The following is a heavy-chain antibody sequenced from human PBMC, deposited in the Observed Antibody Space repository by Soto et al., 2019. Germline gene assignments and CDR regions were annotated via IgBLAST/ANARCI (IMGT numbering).Heavy chain of an antibody. CDR1: GFTFSSYA. CDR3: AKDLENSSSSWYWFDP. D-gene: IGHD6-13*01. V-gene: IGHV3-23*01. Sequence: PGGSLRLSCAASGFTFSSYAMSWVRQAPGKGLEWVSAISGSGGSTYYADSVKGRFTISRDNSKNTLYLQMNSLRAEDTAVYYCAKDLENSSSSWYWFDPWGQGTLVTVSS. CDR2: ISGSGGST. J-gene: IGHJ5*02.